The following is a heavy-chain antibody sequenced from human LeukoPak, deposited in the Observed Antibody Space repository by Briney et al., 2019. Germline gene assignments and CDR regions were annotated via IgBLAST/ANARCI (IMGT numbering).Heavy chain of an antibody. V-gene: IGHV3-74*01. Sequence: PGGSLRLSCVASGLTISGSWMHRVRQAPGKGLVWVSRSNSDGSSTGYADSVKGRFTVSRDNARNTLYLQMSTLGAEDTAVYYCARGSSTWFDYWGQGTLVTVSS. CDR1: GLTISGSW. J-gene: IGHJ5*01. CDR2: SNSDGSST. CDR3: ARGSSTWFDY. D-gene: IGHD6-13*01.